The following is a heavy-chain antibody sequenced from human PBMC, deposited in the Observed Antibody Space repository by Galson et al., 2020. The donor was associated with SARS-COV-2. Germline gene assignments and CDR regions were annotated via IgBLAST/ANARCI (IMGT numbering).Heavy chain of an antibody. J-gene: IGHJ4*02. CDR3: AREKWFGESGFDY. CDR1: GFTFSNYN. CDR2: ISSSSTYM. D-gene: IGHD3-10*01. V-gene: IGHV3-21*01. Sequence: GESLKISCAASGFTFSNYNMNWVRQAPGNGLEWVSCISSSSTYMYYADSVKGRFTISRDNAKNSLYLQMNSLRAEDTAIYYCAREKWFGESGFDYWGQGTLVTVSS.